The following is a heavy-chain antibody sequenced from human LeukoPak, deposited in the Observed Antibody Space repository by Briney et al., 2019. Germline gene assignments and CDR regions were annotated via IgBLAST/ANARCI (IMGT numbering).Heavy chain of an antibody. V-gene: IGHV1-2*02. CDR3: ARGLGSMADY. Sequence: GASVKVSCTASGYTFTGYYMHWGRRAPGQGLEWMGWINPNSGGTNYSQKFQGRGTMIRDTSISTAYTELSRLSCDDTAVYSCARGLGSMADYWGQGTLVTVSS. CDR1: GYTFTGYY. D-gene: IGHD3-10*01. CDR2: INPNSGGT. J-gene: IGHJ4*02.